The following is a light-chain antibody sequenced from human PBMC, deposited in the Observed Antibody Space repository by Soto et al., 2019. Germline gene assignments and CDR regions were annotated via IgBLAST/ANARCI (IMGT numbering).Light chain of an antibody. CDR1: SSDVGGYNY. CDR2: DVS. J-gene: IGLJ2*01. CDR3: SSYTSSSTLGV. Sequence: QSALTQPASVSGSPGQSITISCTGTSSDVGGYNYVSWYQQHPGKAPKLMIYDVSNRPSGVSNRFSGSKSDNTASLTISGRQAEDEADYYCSSYTSSSTLGVFGGGTQLTVL. V-gene: IGLV2-14*01.